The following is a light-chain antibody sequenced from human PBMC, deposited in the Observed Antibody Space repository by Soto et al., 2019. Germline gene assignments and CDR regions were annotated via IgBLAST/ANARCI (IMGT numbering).Light chain of an antibody. V-gene: IGKV1-5*03. CDR1: QRIRYG. CDR3: QQYDGSSPSLT. J-gene: IGKJ4*01. CDR2: KAS. Sequence: DIQMTQSPFTLSASVGDTVTITCRASQRIRYGLDWYQQRRGKAPQLLIYKASSLEDGVPPRFSGSGTGTEFTLTISSLEPEDFATYYCQQYDGSSPSLTFGGGPKVEV.